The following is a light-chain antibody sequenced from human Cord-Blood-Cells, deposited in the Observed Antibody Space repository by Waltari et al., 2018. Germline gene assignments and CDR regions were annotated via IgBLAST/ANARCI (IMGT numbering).Light chain of an antibody. CDR3: QSYDSSLSGWV. J-gene: IGLJ3*02. CDR2: GNS. Sequence: QSVLTQPPSVSGAPGQRVTIYCTGSSHNIGAGYDVHWYQQLPGTAPKLLIYGNSNRPSGVPDRFSGSKSGTSASLAITGLQAEDEADYYCQSYDSSLSGWVFGGGTKLTVL. CDR1: SHNIGAGYD. V-gene: IGLV1-40*01.